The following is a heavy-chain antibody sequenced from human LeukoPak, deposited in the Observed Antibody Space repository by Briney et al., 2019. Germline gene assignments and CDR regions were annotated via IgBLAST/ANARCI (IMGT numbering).Heavy chain of an antibody. V-gene: IGHV4-59*01. CDR2: IYYSGST. CDR3: ARAGKLGAPFDP. Sequence: SETLSLTCTVSGGSISSYYWSRIRQPPGKGLEWIGYIYYSGSTNYNPSLKSRVTISVDTSKNQFSLKLSSVTAADTAVYYCARAGKLGAPFDPWGQGTLVTVSS. D-gene: IGHD1-7*01. CDR1: GGSISSYY. J-gene: IGHJ5*02.